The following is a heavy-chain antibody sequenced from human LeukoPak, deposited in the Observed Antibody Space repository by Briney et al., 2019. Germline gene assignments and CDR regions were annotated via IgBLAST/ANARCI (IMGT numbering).Heavy chain of an antibody. D-gene: IGHD2-15*01. V-gene: IGHV3-23*01. CDR2: ICGSAGGT. CDR1: GFTFNTYA. J-gene: IGHJ4*02. CDR3: AKAGSGSCYDILDY. Sequence: PGGSLRLSCAASGFTFNTYAMSWARQAPGKGLEWVSTICGSAGGTYYADSVKGRLTIYRDNSKNTLYLQMNSLRAEDTAVYYCAKAGSGSCYDILDYWGQGTLVTVSS.